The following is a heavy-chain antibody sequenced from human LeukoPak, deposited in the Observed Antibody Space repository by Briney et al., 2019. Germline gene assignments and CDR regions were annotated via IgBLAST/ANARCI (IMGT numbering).Heavy chain of an antibody. V-gene: IGHV3-7*03. CDR1: GFTFNSYW. CDR2: IKQDGSEK. Sequence: GGPLRLSCAASGFTFNSYWMTWVRQAPGKGLEWVANIKQDGSEKLYVDSVKGRFAISRDNAKNSLYLQMNSLRVEDTAVYYCANIRGGWGQGTLVTVSS. D-gene: IGHD3-16*01. J-gene: IGHJ4*02. CDR3: ANIRGG.